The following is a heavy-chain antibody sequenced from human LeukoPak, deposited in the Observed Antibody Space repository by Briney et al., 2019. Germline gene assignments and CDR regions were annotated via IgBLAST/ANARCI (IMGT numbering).Heavy chain of an antibody. J-gene: IGHJ3*02. Sequence: SETLSLTCTVSGGSISSYYWSWIRQPAGKGLEWIGRIYTSGSTNYIPSLKSRVTMSVDTSKNQFSLKLSSVTAADTAVYYCARDTPYSSSPYAFDIWGQGTMVTVSS. CDR3: ARDTPYSSSPYAFDI. D-gene: IGHD6-6*01. CDR1: GGSISSYY. V-gene: IGHV4-4*07. CDR2: IYTSGST.